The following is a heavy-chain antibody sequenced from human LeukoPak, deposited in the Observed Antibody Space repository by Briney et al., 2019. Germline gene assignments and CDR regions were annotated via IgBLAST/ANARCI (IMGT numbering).Heavy chain of an antibody. CDR1: GDSFSSTSAA. J-gene: IGHJ4*02. CDR3: AGSNYGYYVY. V-gene: IGHV6-1*01. D-gene: IGHD4-17*01. Sequence: SQTLSLTCAISGDSFSSTSAAWNWIRLSPSRGLEWLRRTYYRSKWYNDYAPSVKSRITINLDTSKNQFSLQLTSVTPDDTAVYYCAGSNYGYYVYWGQGTLVTVSS. CDR2: TYYRSKWYN.